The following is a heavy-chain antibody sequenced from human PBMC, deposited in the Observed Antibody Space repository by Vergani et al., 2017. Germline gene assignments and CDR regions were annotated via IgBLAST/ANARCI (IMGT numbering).Heavy chain of an antibody. V-gene: IGHV5-10-1*04. Sequence: EVQLVQSGAEVKKPGESLKISCKGSGYSFTSYWIGWVRQMPGKGLEWMGRIDPSDSYNNYSPSFQGQVTISADKSISTAYLQWSSLKASDPAMYYCARLGWDRGSYEFDYWGQGTLVTVSS. J-gene: IGHJ4*02. CDR3: ARLGWDRGSYEFDY. CDR1: GYSFTSYW. CDR2: IDPSDSYN. D-gene: IGHD1-26*01.